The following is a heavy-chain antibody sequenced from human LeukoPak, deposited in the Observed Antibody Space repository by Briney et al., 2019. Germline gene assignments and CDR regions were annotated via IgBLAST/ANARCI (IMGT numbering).Heavy chain of an antibody. J-gene: IGHJ3*02. Sequence: PSETLSLTCSVPGGSIISDTYYWSWIRQPAGKGLEWIVRIFSSGSTNYNPPLKSRFTMSVDTSKNQFSLKLSSVTAADTAVYYCARRAYGGKAAFGMWGQGTMVTVSS. D-gene: IGHD4-23*01. CDR1: GGSIISDTYY. CDR2: IFSSGST. V-gene: IGHV4-61*02. CDR3: ARRAYGGKAAFGM.